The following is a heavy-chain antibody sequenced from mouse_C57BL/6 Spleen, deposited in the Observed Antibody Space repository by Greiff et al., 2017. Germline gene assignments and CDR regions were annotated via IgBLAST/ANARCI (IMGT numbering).Heavy chain of an antibody. Sequence: EVKLMESGGGLVKPGGSLKLSCAASGFTFSSYAMSWVRQTPEKRLEWVATISDGGSYTYYPDNVKGRFTISRDNAKNNLYLQMSHLKSEDTAMYYCARGGLLPYYYAMDYWGQGTSVTVSS. CDR1: GFTFSSYA. J-gene: IGHJ4*01. D-gene: IGHD2-3*01. CDR2: ISDGGSYT. CDR3: ARGGLLPYYYAMDY. V-gene: IGHV5-4*03.